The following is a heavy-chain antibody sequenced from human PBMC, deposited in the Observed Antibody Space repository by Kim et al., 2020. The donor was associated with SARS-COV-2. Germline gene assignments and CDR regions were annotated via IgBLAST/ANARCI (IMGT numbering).Heavy chain of an antibody. D-gene: IGHD1-1*01. CDR2: ISGNTGIT. Sequence: GGSLRLSCAASGFTVSTYAMTWVRQAPGKGLEWVSGISGNTGITYYADSVKGRITISRDNSKNTLYLQMNGLRAEDTAIYFCAKSYSYNFGPTFDCWGQGALVTVSS. J-gene: IGHJ4*02. CDR3: AKSYSYNFGPTFDC. V-gene: IGHV3-23*01. CDR1: GFTVSTYA.